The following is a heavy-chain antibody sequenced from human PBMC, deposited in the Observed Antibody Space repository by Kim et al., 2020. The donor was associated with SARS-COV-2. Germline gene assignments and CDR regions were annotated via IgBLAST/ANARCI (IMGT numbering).Heavy chain of an antibody. CDR1: GGSISSSSYY. J-gene: IGHJ2*01. CDR3: ARRYAVLRFWSYFDL. Sequence: SETLSLTCTVSGGSISSSSYYWGWIRQPPGKGLEWIGSIYYSGSTYYNPSLKSRVTISVDTSKNQFSLKLSSVTAADTAVYYCARRYAVLRFWSYFDLWGRGTLVTVSS. V-gene: IGHV4-39*01. CDR2: IYYSGST. D-gene: IGHD3-3*01.